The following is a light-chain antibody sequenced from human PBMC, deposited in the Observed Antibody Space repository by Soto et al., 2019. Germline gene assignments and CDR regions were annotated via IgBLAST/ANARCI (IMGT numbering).Light chain of an antibody. CDR1: ASDIGAYNY. CDR3: SSFTSRFTFV. Sequence: QSALAQAACVSGCPGQSITISCTGTASDIGAYNYVSWYQQHPGKAPKLMISEVTNRPSGVSDRFSGSKSGNTASLTISGLQAEDEADYYCSSFTSRFTFVFGTGTKVTV. CDR2: EVT. J-gene: IGLJ1*01. V-gene: IGLV2-14*01.